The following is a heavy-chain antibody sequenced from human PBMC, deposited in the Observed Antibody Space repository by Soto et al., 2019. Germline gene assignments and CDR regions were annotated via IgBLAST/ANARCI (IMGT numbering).Heavy chain of an antibody. V-gene: IGHV3-73*02. CDR1: GFTFSGSA. Sequence: EVQLGESGGGLVQPGVSLKLSCAASGFTFSGSAMHWVRQASGKGLEWVGRIRSKANSYATAYAASVKGRFTISRDDSKNTAYLQMYSLKTEDTAVYYCTRPHLYSSGNFDYWGKGTLVTVSS. D-gene: IGHD6-19*01. CDR3: TRPHLYSSGNFDY. J-gene: IGHJ4*02. CDR2: IRSKANSYAT.